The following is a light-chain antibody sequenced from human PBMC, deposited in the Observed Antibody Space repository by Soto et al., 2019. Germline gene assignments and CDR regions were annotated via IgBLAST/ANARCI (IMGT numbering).Light chain of an antibody. Sequence: AIRMTQSPSSFSASTGDRVTMTCRASQGISSYLAWYQQKPGKAPKLLIYAASTLQSGVPSRFSGSGSGTDFTLTISCLQSEDFATYYCQQYYSYPRTFGGGTKVDI. CDR1: QGISSY. CDR3: QQYYSYPRT. V-gene: IGKV1-8*01. J-gene: IGKJ4*01. CDR2: AAS.